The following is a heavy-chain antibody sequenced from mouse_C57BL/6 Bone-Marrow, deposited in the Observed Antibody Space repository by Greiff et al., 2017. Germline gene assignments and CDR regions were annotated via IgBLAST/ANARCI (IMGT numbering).Heavy chain of an antibody. J-gene: IGHJ2*01. Sequence: VQLQQSGAELVRPGASVKLSCTASGFNIKDDYMHWVKQRPEQGLEWIGWIDPENGDTEYASKFQGKATITADTSSNTAYLQLSSLTSEDTAVYYCTATQAYCFDYWGQGTTLTVSS. V-gene: IGHV14-4*01. D-gene: IGHD3-2*02. CDR1: GFNIKDDY. CDR3: TATQAYCFDY. CDR2: IDPENGDT.